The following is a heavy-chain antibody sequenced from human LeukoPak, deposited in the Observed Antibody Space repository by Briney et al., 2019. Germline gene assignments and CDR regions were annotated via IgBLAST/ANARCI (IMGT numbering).Heavy chain of an antibody. CDR1: GASLNDYY. CDR3: ASGAADGYNFGFDY. J-gene: IGHJ4*02. D-gene: IGHD5-24*01. Sequence: PSETLSLTCTVSGASLNDYYWSWIRQPPGKALEWIGFIHSSGSANSNPSLTSRVTISIDTSKNQFSLSLRSLTAADTAVYFCASGAADGYNFGFDYWGQGTLAAVSS. CDR2: IHSSGSA. V-gene: IGHV4-59*12.